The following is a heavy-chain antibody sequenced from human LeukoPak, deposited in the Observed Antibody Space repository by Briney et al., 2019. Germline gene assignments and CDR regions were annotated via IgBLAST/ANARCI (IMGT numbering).Heavy chain of an antibody. V-gene: IGHV1-24*01. D-gene: IGHD6-19*01. CDR2: FDPEDGET. J-gene: IGHJ4*02. CDR1: GYTLTELS. Sequence: ASVKVSCKVSGYTLTELSMHWVRQAPGKGLEWMGGFDPEDGETIYAQKFQGRVTMTEDTSTDTAYMELRSLRSDDTAVYYCARDQKQWLPTYQPPNDYWGQGTLVTVSS. CDR3: ARDQKQWLPTYQPPNDY.